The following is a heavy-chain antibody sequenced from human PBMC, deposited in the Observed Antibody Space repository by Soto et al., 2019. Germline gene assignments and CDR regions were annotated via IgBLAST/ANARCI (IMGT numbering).Heavy chain of an antibody. J-gene: IGHJ4*02. V-gene: IGHV2-5*02. CDR1: GFSLSTSGVG. CDR3: AHRPGLITSEYYFDY. CDR2: IYWDDDK. Sequence: QITLKESGPTLVKPTQTLTLTCTFSGFSLSTSGVGVGWIRQPPGKALEWLALIYWDDDKRYSPSLKSRLTITKDTSKNQVVLTMTNMDPVDTATYYCAHRPGLITSEYYFDYWGQGTLVTVSS. D-gene: IGHD1-1*01.